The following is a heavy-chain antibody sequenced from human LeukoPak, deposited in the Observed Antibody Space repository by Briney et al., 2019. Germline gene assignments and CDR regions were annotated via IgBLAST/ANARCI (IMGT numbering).Heavy chain of an antibody. CDR3: ARRPAGRFGDAFDI. D-gene: IGHD3-10*01. CDR1: GYTFIGYY. Sequence: ASVKVSCKASGYTFIGYYIHWVRQAPRQGPEWMGWINPNSGGTNYAQKFQGRVTMTRDTSISTAYMELSSLRSEDTAVYYCARRPAGRFGDAFDIWGQGTMVTVSS. V-gene: IGHV1-2*02. J-gene: IGHJ3*02. CDR2: INPNSGGT.